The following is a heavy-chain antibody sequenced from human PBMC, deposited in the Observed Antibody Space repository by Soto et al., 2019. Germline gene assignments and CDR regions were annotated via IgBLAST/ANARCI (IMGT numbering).Heavy chain of an antibody. D-gene: IGHD3-3*01. CDR2: IWYDGSNK. CDR1: GFTFSSYG. Sequence: QVQLVESGGGVVQPGRSLRLSCAASGFTFSSYGMHWVRQAPGKGLEWVAVIWYDGSNKYYADSVKGRFTISRDNSKNTLYLQMNSLRAEDTAVYYCARGSTIFGVYFDYWGQGTLVTVSS. V-gene: IGHV3-33*01. CDR3: ARGSTIFGVYFDY. J-gene: IGHJ4*02.